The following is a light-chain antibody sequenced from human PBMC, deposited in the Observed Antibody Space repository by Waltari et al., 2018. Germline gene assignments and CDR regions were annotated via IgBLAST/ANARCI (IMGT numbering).Light chain of an antibody. Sequence: ELMLTQSPGTLSLSPGDTDTLSYRDSQSVSRHLAWYQQKPGQAPRLLIYEASRTATGIPDRFSGSGAGTDFDFTFSRLEPEDFAVYYCQKYGTLPATFGQGTKVEIK. V-gene: IGKV3-20*01. CDR1: QSVSRH. J-gene: IGKJ1*01. CDR2: EAS. CDR3: QKYGTLPAT.